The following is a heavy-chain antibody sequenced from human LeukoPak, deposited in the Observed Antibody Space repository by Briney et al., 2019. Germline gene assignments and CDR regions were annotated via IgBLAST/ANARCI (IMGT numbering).Heavy chain of an antibody. Sequence: GGSLRLSCSVSGFTFSNYWMSWVRQAPGKGLEWVANIKQDGSEKSYVDSVKGRFTISRDNAKNSLYLQMNSLRAEDTAVYYCARDVGPGDYWGQGTLVTVSS. CDR2: IKQDGSEK. CDR1: GFTFSNYW. V-gene: IGHV3-7*01. D-gene: IGHD1-26*01. J-gene: IGHJ4*02. CDR3: ARDVGPGDY.